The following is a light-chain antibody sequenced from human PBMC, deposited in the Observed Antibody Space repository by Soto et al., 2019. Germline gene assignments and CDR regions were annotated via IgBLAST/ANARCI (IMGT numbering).Light chain of an antibody. V-gene: IGKV3-20*01. Sequence: EIVLTQSPGTLSLSPGERATLSCRASQSVNNNYIAWYQQKPGQAPRLLIYGASSGATGIPDRFSGSGSGTDFSLTISRLEPEDFAVYWCQQYGNYPRTFGQGTKV. CDR3: QQYGNYPRT. J-gene: IGKJ2*01. CDR1: QSVNNNY. CDR2: GAS.